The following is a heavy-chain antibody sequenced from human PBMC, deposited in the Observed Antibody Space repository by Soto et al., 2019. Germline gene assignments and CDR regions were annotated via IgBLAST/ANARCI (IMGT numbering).Heavy chain of an antibody. CDR3: VRGYASSGYH. CDR2: INSGGSST. V-gene: IGHV3-74*01. CDR1: GFTFSTYC. J-gene: IGHJ4*02. D-gene: IGHD3-22*01. Sequence: GGSLRLSCAASGFTFSTYCMHWVRQAPGKGLVWVSRINSGGSSTSYADSVKGRFTISRDHAKNTLYLQMNSLRDEDTAVYYCVRGYASSGYHWGQGTLVTLSS.